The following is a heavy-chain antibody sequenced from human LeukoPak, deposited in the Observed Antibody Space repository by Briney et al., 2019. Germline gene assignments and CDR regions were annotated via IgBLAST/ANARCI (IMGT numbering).Heavy chain of an antibody. D-gene: IGHD6-13*01. J-gene: IGHJ4*02. CDR1: GYRFTDYY. CDR3: ASGLNSRSTSC. V-gene: IGHV1-2*02. CDR2: VSPDSGGT. Sequence: ASVKVSCKASGYRFTDYYVHWVRQAPGQGLEWMGRVSPDSGGTNYAQKFQGRVTMTTDTTISTAYMELSRLRSDDTAVEYCASGLNSRSTSCWGQGTRVTVSS.